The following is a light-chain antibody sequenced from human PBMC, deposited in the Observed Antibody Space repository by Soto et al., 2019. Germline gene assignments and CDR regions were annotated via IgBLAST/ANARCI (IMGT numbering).Light chain of an antibody. V-gene: IGKV3-11*01. CDR2: DAS. CDR3: QQRSNWPST. Sequence: EIVLTQSPATLSLSPGERATLSCRASQSVNSYLAWYQQKPGQAPRLLIYDASNRATGIPVRFSGSGSGTDFTLTISSLEPEDFAVYYCQQRSNWPSTFGQGTKLEIK. J-gene: IGKJ2*01. CDR1: QSVNSY.